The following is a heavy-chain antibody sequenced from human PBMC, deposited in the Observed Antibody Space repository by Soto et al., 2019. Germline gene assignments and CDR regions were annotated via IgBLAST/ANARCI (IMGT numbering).Heavy chain of an antibody. J-gene: IGHJ4*02. D-gene: IGHD3-16*02. V-gene: IGHV3-13*04. CDR2: IGTAGDT. Sequence: GGSLRLSCAASGFTFSSYDMHWVRQATGKGLEWVSAIGTAGDTYYPGSVKGRFTISRENAKNSLYLQMNSLRAGDTAVYYCARARYDYVWGSYRYTSWFHFDYWGQGTLVTVSS. CDR1: GFTFSSYD. CDR3: ARARYDYVWGSYRYTSWFHFDY.